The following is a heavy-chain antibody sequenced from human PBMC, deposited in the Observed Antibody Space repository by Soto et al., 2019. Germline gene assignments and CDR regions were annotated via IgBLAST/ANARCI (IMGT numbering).Heavy chain of an antibody. CDR2: INAGNGDT. CDR3: ARFSGDGSGNNFEY. Sequence: QVQLVQSGTEVKKPGASVKVSCKTSGYTFTNYAIHWVRQAPGQRLEWMGRINAGNGDTRYSQKFQGRITITRDTSASTAYMELSSLRSEDTALYYCARFSGDGSGNNFEYWAQGVLVTVSS. V-gene: IGHV1-3*01. J-gene: IGHJ4*02. D-gene: IGHD3-10*01. CDR1: GYTFTNYA.